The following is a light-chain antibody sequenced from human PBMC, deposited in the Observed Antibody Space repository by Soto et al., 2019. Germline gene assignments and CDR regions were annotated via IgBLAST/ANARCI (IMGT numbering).Light chain of an antibody. J-gene: IGKJ1*01. V-gene: IGKV3-20*01. CDR3: QQYGSSPWT. CDR1: QSVSSNY. CDR2: IAS. Sequence: EIVLTQSPGTLSLSPGERATLSCRASQSVSSNYLAWYQQKTGQTPRLLIYIASSRAPGIPDRFSGSGSGTHFTLIISRVEPEDFAVYYCQQYGSSPWTFGQGTKVEIK.